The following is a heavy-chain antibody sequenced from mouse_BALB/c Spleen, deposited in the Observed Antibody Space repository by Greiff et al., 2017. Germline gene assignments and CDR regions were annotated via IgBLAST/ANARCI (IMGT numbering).Heavy chain of an antibody. CDR2: ISDGGSYT. CDR3: AREYYGNYVGAMDY. Sequence: EVHLVESGGGLVKPGGSLKLSCAASGFTFSDYYMYWVRQTPEKRLEWVATISDGGSYTYYPDSVKGRFTISRDNAKNNLYLQMSSLKSEDTAMYYCAREYYGNYVGAMDYWGQGTSVTVSS. V-gene: IGHV5-4*02. CDR1: GFTFSDYY. J-gene: IGHJ4*01. D-gene: IGHD2-1*01.